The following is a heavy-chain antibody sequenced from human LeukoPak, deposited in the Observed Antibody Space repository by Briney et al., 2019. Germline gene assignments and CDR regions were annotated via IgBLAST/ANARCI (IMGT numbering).Heavy chain of an antibody. CDR1: GGSFSGYY. V-gene: IGHV4-34*01. Sequence: SVTLSLTCAVYGGSFSGYYWSWIRQPPGKGLEWIGEINHSGSTNYNPSLKSRVTISVDTSKNQFSLKLSSVTAADTAVYYCARIRGYSYGYSSRPFDYWGQGTLVTVSS. CDR3: ARIRGYSYGYSSRPFDY. CDR2: INHSGST. J-gene: IGHJ4*02. D-gene: IGHD5-18*01.